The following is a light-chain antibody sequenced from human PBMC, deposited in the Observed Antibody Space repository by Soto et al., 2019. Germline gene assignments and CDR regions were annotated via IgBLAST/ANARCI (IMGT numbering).Light chain of an antibody. V-gene: IGLV8-61*01. Sequence: QTVVTQEPAFSVSPGGTVTLTCGLSSGSVSTSRYPSWYQQTPGQSPRTVIYNTNTRSSGVPDRFSGSILGNTAALTITGAQAEDESDYYFVLFMDNGGLMFGGGTKLTVL. CDR2: NTN. CDR1: SGSVSTSRY. J-gene: IGLJ3*02. CDR3: VLFMDNGGLM.